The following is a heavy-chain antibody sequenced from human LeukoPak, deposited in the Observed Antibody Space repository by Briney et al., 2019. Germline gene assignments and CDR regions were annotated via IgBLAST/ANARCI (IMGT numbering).Heavy chain of an antibody. CDR3: ARDGIPHIDY. D-gene: IGHD1-14*01. J-gene: IGHJ4*02. CDR2: ISYDGSNK. CDR1: GFTFSSYA. V-gene: IGHV3-30-3*01. Sequence: GGSLRLSCAASGFTFSSYAMHWVRQAPGKGLEWVAVISYDGSNKYYADSVKGRFTISRDNSKNTLYLQMNSLRAEDTAVYYCARDGIPHIDYWGQGTLVTVSS.